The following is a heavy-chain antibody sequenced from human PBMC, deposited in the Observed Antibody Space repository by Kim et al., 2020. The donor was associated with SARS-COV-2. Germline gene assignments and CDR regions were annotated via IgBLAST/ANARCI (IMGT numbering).Heavy chain of an antibody. Sequence: GGSLRLSCAASGFTFSSYAMSWVRQAPGKGLEWVSAISGSGGSTYYADSVKGRFTISRDNSKNTLYLQMNSLRAEDTAVYYCAKSPHSSLPKLVGAPPPIDYWGQGTLVTVSS. V-gene: IGHV3-23*01. CDR1: GFTFSSYA. D-gene: IGHD1-26*01. J-gene: IGHJ4*02. CDR2: ISGSGGST. CDR3: AKSPHSSLPKLVGAPPPIDY.